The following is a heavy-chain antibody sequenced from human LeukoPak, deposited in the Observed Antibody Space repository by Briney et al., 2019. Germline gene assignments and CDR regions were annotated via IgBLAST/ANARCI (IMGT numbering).Heavy chain of an antibody. V-gene: IGHV3-33*01. CDR2: IWYDGSNK. D-gene: IGHD3-3*01. J-gene: IGHJ6*02. CDR1: GFTFSSYG. CDR3: ARDLKSLRFLEWLPLADGMDV. Sequence: GGSLRLSCAASGFTFSSYGMHWVRQAPGKGLEWVAVIWYDGSNKYYADSVKGRFTISRDNSKNTLYLQMNSLRAEDTAVYYCARDLKSLRFLEWLPLADGMDVWGQGTTVTVSS.